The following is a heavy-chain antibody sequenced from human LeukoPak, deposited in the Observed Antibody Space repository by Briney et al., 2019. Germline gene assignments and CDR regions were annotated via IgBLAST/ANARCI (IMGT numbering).Heavy chain of an antibody. CDR1: GFTVHNNH. CDR2: IENVGFT. V-gene: IGHV3-66*01. Sequence: GGSLRLSCVVSGFTVHNNHVSWVRQAPGKGLEWVSQIENVGFTHYADSVKGRFTISRDNSENTIYLQMSSLRAEDTALYYCLGYGGNSFWGQGTLVTVSS. CDR3: LGYGGNSF. D-gene: IGHD4-23*01. J-gene: IGHJ1*01.